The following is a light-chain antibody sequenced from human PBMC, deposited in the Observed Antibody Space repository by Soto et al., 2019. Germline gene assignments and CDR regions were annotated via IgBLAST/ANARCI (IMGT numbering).Light chain of an antibody. Sequence: IVMTQSPATLSVSPGERATLSCRASQSVSSSHLAWYQHIPGQAPRLLIYAASSRATGSPDRFSGGGSGTDFTLTISRLEPEDFAVYYCQQYGNSPITFGQGTRLEIK. CDR2: AAS. CDR3: QQYGNSPIT. J-gene: IGKJ5*01. CDR1: QSVSSSH. V-gene: IGKV3-20*01.